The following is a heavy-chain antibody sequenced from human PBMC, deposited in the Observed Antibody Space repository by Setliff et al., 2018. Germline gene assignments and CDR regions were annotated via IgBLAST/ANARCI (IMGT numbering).Heavy chain of an antibody. J-gene: IGHJ4*02. D-gene: IGHD7-27*01. CDR2: IYSSGST. CDR3: AKFGPLDLTGDWAFDN. V-gene: IGHV4-4*07. Sequence: SETLSLTCTVSGGSISNYYWSWIRQPAGKGLEWIGRIYSSGSTKYNPSLKSRATISVDKSKNQLSLKLTSMTAADTAVYYCAKFGPLDLTGDWAFDNWGQGTLVTVSS. CDR1: GGSISNYY.